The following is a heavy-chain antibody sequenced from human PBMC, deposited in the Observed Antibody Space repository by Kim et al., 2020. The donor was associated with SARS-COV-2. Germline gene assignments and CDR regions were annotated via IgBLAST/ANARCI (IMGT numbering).Heavy chain of an antibody. D-gene: IGHD2-2*01. Sequence: GGSLRLSCAASGFTFSSYGMHWVRQAPGKGLEWVAVISYDGSNKYYADSVKGRFTISRDNSKNTLYLQMNSLRAEDTAVYYCAKELSGYCSSTSCRVGGFDPWGQGTLVTVSS. V-gene: IGHV3-30*18. J-gene: IGHJ5*02. CDR2: ISYDGSNK. CDR1: GFTFSSYG. CDR3: AKELSGYCSSTSCRVGGFDP.